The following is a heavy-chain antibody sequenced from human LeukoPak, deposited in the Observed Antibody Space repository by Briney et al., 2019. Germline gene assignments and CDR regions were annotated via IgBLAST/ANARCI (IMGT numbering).Heavy chain of an antibody. V-gene: IGHV3-21*01. CDR1: GFTFSSYS. J-gene: IGHJ4*02. Sequence: GGSLRLSCAASGFTFSSYSMNWVRQAPGKGLEWVSSISSSSYIYYADSVRGRFTISRDNAKNSLYLQMNSLRAEDTAVYYCARAPPRYYGSGSYPFDYWGQGTLVTVSS. CDR2: ISSSSYI. D-gene: IGHD3-10*01. CDR3: ARAPPRYYGSGSYPFDY.